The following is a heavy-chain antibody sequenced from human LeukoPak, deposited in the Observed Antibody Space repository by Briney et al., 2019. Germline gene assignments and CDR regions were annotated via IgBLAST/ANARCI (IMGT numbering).Heavy chain of an antibody. CDR3: ARMGAIAGASANPDY. Sequence: SETLSLTCTVSGGSISSYYWSWIRQPPGKGLEWIGYIYYSGITDYSPSLRSRVTMSLDTSKNQFSLKLSSVTTADTAVYYCARMGAIAGASANPDYWGQGTLVSVSS. V-gene: IGHV4-59*01. CDR1: GGSISSYY. CDR2: IYYSGIT. J-gene: IGHJ4*02. D-gene: IGHD4/OR15-4a*01.